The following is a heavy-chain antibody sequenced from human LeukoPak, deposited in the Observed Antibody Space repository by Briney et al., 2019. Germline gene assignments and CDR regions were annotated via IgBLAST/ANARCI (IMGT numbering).Heavy chain of an antibody. CDR3: AKGCNYETLTGYYLFDY. D-gene: IGHD3-9*01. Sequence: PGGSLRLSCAASGFTFSSYSMNWVRQAPGKGLEWVSSISSSSSYIYYADSVKGRFTISRDNAKNSLYLQMNSLRPEDTAVYYCAKGCNYETLTGYYLFDYWGQGTLVTVSS. V-gene: IGHV3-21*01. CDR2: ISSSSSYI. J-gene: IGHJ4*02. CDR1: GFTFSSYS.